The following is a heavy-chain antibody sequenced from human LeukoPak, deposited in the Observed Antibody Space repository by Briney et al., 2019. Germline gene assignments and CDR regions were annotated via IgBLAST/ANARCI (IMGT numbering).Heavy chain of an antibody. CDR2: IRYDGSNK. D-gene: IGHD1-14*01. J-gene: IGHJ4*02. Sequence: GGSLRLSCAASGFTFSSYGMHWVRQAPGKGLEWVAFIRYDGSNKYYADSVKGRFTISRDNSKNTLYLQMNSLRAEGTAVYFCAGSRGGDRNSALDYWGQGTLVTVSS. V-gene: IGHV3-30*02. CDR3: AGSRGGDRNSALDY. CDR1: GFTFSSYG.